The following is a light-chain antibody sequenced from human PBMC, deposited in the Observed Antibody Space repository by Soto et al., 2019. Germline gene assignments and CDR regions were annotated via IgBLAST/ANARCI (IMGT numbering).Light chain of an antibody. CDR2: EVT. CDR3: NSYVGGNNWV. CDR1: SSDVGGYTY. V-gene: IGLV2-8*01. Sequence: QSVLTQPPSASGSPGQSVTISCTGTSSDVGGYTYVSWYQQHPGKAPKLMIYEVTKRPSGVPDRFSGSKSGNTASLTVSGLQAEDEADYYCNSYVGGNNWVFGGGTKVTVL. J-gene: IGLJ3*02.